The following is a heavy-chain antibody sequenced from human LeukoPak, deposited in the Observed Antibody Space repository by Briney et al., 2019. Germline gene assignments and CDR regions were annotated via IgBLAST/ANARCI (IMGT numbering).Heavy chain of an antibody. Sequence: ASVKVSCKASGYTFTSYAMHWVRQAPGQRLEWMGWINAGNGNTKYPQKFQGRVTITRDTSASTAYMELSNLRSEDTAVYYCATLSGYDGDYYYYYGMDVWGQGTTVTVSS. CDR2: INAGNGNT. J-gene: IGHJ6*02. D-gene: IGHD5-12*01. CDR1: GYTFTSYA. CDR3: ATLSGYDGDYYYYYGMDV. V-gene: IGHV1-3*01.